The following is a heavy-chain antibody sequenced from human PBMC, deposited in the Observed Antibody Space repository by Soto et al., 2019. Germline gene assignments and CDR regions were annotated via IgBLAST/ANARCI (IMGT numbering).Heavy chain of an antibody. D-gene: IGHD3-16*01. V-gene: IGHV3-11*06. CDR1: GFSVGDNY. Sequence: QVQLVDSGGGLVEPGGSLRLSCAASGFSVGDNYMTWIRQAPGKGLEWLSYSSSSGGYTNYADSVKGRFTISRDNAKNSLYLQMDSLRAEDTAVYFCARSSGRRHVFTFDYGLDVWGQGTRVTVSS. CDR2: SSSSGGYT. J-gene: IGHJ6*02. CDR3: ARSSGRRHVFTFDYGLDV.